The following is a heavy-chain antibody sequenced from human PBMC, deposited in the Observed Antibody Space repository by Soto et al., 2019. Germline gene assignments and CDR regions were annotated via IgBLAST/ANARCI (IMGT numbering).Heavy chain of an antibody. CDR3: TTSNYYESGTYPQAPFDY. J-gene: IGHJ4*02. CDR2: IQSKTDGATT. CDR1: GFTFTNAW. Sequence: EVHLLESGGGLVKPGGSLRLSCAASGFTFTNAWMTWIRQVPGKGLEWVGRIQSKTDGATTDHAAHVKGRFTISRDDSKNNLYLDINSLTTEDTALYYCTTSNYYESGTYPQAPFDYWGPGTLVTVSS. D-gene: IGHD3-10*01. V-gene: IGHV3-15*07.